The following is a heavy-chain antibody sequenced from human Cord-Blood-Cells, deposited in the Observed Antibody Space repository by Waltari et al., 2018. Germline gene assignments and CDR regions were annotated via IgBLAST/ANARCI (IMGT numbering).Heavy chain of an antibody. V-gene: IGHV3-23*01. D-gene: IGHD3-22*01. CDR3: AKGGSYYDSSGYPDAFDI. CDR1: GFTFSSYA. J-gene: IGHJ3*02. Sequence: EVQLLESGGGLVQPGGSLRLSCAASGFTFSSYAMSWVRQAPGKGLEGVSAFSGRGGRTYYADAVKGRFTISGDNSKNTLYLQMNSLRAEDTAVYYCAKGGSYYDSSGYPDAFDIWGQGTMVTVSS. CDR2: FSGRGGRT.